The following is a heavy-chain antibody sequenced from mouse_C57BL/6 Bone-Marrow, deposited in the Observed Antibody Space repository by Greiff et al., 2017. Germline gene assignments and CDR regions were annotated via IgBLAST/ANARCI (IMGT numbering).Heavy chain of an antibody. CDR2: ISNGGGST. V-gene: IGHV5-12*01. J-gene: IGHJ1*03. D-gene: IGHD2-1*01. Sequence: EVKLQESGGGLVQPGGSLKLSCAASGFTFSDYYMYWVRQTPEKRLEWVAYISNGGGSTYYPDTVKGRFTISRDNAKNTLYLQMSRLKSEDTAMYYCARQDGNYWYFDVWGTGTTVTVSS. CDR1: GFTFSDYY. CDR3: ARQDGNYWYFDV.